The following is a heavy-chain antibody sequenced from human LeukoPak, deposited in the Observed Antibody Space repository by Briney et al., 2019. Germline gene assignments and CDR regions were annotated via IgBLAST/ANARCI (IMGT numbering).Heavy chain of an antibody. CDR1: GFTFSSYA. CDR3: AKYKGAIQLWLQRIGLFDY. J-gene: IGHJ4*02. Sequence: GGSLRLSCAASGFTFSSYAMSWVRQAPGKGLEWVSAISGSGGSTYYADSVKGRFTISRDNSKNTLYLQMHSLRAEDTAVYYCAKYKGAIQLWLQRIGLFDYWGQGTLVTVSS. CDR2: ISGSGGST. V-gene: IGHV3-23*01. D-gene: IGHD5-18*01.